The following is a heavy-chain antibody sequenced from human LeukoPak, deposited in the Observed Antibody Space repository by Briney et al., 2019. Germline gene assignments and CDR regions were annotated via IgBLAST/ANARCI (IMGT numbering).Heavy chain of an antibody. D-gene: IGHD2-2*01. CDR2: ISGSGGST. CDR1: GFTFSSYA. V-gene: IGHV3-23*01. J-gene: IGHJ4*02. Sequence: PGGSLRLSCAASGFTFSSYAMSWVRQAPGKGLEWVSAISGSGGSTYYADSVKGRFTISRDNSKNTLYLQMNSLRGEDTAVYYCAKGPGYCSSTSCFRPYFDYWGQGTLVTVSS. CDR3: AKGPGYCSSTSCFRPYFDY.